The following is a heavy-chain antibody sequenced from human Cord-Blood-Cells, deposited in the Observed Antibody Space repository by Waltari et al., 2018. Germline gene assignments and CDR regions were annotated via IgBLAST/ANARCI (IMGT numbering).Heavy chain of an antibody. CDR2: IYYSGST. V-gene: IGHV4-39*01. J-gene: IGHJ4*02. D-gene: IGHD3-9*01. CDR3: ASHRAPYHDILTVYYDY. CDR1: GGSISSSSYY. Sequence: QLQLQESGPGLVKPSETLSLTCTVSGGSISSSSYYWGWIRQPPGKGLEWIGSIYYSGSTYYNPSLKGRVTISVDTSKNQFSLKLSSVTAADTAVYYCASHRAPYHDILTVYYDYWGQGTLVTVSS.